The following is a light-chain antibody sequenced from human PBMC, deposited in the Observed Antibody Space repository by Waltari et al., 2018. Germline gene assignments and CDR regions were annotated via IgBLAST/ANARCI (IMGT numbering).Light chain of an antibody. V-gene: IGLV2-8*01. CDR2: DVS. J-gene: IGLJ2*01. CDR3: SSYAGSNHLL. Sequence: QSALTQPPSASGSPGQSVTISCTGTSIDIADYNYVSWYQQHPGKAPQLIISDVSKRPSGVPDRFSGSKSGNTASLTVSGLQAADEADYYCSSYAGSNHLLFGGGTKLTVL. CDR1: SIDIADYNY.